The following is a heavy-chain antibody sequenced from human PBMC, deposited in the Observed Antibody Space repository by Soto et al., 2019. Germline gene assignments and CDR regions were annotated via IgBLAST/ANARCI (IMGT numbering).Heavy chain of an antibody. V-gene: IGHV3-23*01. Sequence: GGTLILSCASSGFTVNNYAMAWVRQAAGEGLEWVASVFGGVGDTYYAESVKGRFTVFRDNSKNTVYLQMNSLTAEDTAIYFCAKGEGETVTDLFDPWGQGTLVTVSS. CDR3: AKGEGETVTDLFDP. CDR2: VFGGVGDT. J-gene: IGHJ5*02. D-gene: IGHD3-16*01. CDR1: GFTVNNYA.